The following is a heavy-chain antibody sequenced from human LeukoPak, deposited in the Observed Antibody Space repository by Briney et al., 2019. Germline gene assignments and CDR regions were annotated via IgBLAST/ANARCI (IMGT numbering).Heavy chain of an antibody. V-gene: IGHV5-51*01. D-gene: IGHD4-17*01. CDR3: ARNRGDYGDHGPFNY. CDR1: GYSFTSYW. Sequence: GESLKISCKGSGYSFTSYWIGWVRQMPGKGLEWMGIIYPGDSDTRYSPSFQGQVTISADKSISTAYLQWSSLKASDTAMYYCARNRGDYGDHGPFNYWGQGTLVTVSS. CDR2: IYPGDSDT. J-gene: IGHJ4*02.